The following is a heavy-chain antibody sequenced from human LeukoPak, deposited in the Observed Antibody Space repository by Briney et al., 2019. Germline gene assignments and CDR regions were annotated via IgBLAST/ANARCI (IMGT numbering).Heavy chain of an antibody. D-gene: IGHD5-12*01. V-gene: IGHV3-21*01. CDR2: ISSSSSYI. CDR1: GFTFSSYS. J-gene: IGHJ6*03. Sequence: GGSLRLSCAASGFTFSSYSMNWVRQAPGKGLEWVPSISSSSSYIYYADSVKGRFTISRDNAKNSLYLQMNSLRAEDTAVYYCARDTSGYGPDYYYMDVWGKGTTVTVSS. CDR3: ARDTSGYGPDYYYMDV.